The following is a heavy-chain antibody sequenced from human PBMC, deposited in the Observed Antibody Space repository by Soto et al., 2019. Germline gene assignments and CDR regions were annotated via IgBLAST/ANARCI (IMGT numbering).Heavy chain of an antibody. CDR3: AREQGYYYDSSGYYRYYYGMDV. CDR1: GYTFTGYY. CDR2: INPNSGGT. V-gene: IGHV1-2*02. J-gene: IGHJ6*02. D-gene: IGHD3-22*01. Sequence: GASVKVSCKSSGYTFTGYYMHWVRQAPGQGLEWMGWINPNSGGTNYAQKFQGRVTMTRDTSISTAYMELSRLRSDDTAVYYCAREQGYYYDSSGYYRYYYGMDVWGQGTTVTVS.